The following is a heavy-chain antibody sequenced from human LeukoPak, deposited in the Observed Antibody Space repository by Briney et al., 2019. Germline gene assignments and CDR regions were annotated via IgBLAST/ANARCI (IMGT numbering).Heavy chain of an antibody. CDR1: GFTFSDYW. Sequence: GGSLRLSCAGSGFTFSDYWMTWVRQAPGKGLEWVANIKQDGSEIYYVDSVKGRFTISRDNAKNSLYLQMNSLRAEDTAVYYCARRSGLDYWGQGTLVTVSS. CDR2: IKQDGSEI. CDR3: ARRSGLDY. J-gene: IGHJ4*02. D-gene: IGHD6-19*01. V-gene: IGHV3-7*01.